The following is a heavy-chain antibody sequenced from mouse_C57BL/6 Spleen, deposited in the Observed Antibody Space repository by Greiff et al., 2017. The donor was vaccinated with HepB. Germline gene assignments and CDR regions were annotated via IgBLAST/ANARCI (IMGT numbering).Heavy chain of an antibody. J-gene: IGHJ4*01. D-gene: IGHD2-3*01. CDR1: GYSFTDYN. Sequence: VQLQQSGPELVKPGASVKISCKASGYSFTDYNMNWVKQSNGKSLEWIGVINPNYGTTSYNQKFKGKATLTVDQSSSTAYMQLNSLTSEDSAVYCWARGRDGYYVGAMDYWGQGTSVTVSS. CDR2: INPNYGTT. CDR3: ARGRDGYYVGAMDY. V-gene: IGHV1-39*01.